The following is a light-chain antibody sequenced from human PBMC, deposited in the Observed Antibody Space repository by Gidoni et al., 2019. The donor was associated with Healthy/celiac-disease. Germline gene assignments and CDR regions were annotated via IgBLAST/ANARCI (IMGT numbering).Light chain of an antibody. CDR2: EVS. J-gene: IGLJ1*01. CDR3: CSYAGSITLGYF. V-gene: IGLV2-23*02. Sequence: QSALTQPASVSGSPGQSITISCTGTSSDVGRYNLVSWYQQHPGKAPKLMIYEVSKRPSGVSNRFSGSKSGNTASLTISGLQAEDEADYYCCSYAGSITLGYFFGTGTKVTVL. CDR1: SSDVGRYNL.